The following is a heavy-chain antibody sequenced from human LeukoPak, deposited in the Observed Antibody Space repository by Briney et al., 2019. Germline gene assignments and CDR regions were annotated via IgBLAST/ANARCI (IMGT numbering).Heavy chain of an antibody. CDR2: ISGSGGRT. D-gene: IGHD3-9*01. Sequence: PGGSLRLSCAASGFTFSTYAMSWVRQAPGKGLEWVSTISGSGGRTYYVDSVKGRFTTSRDNSKNTLYLQMNSLRAGDTAVYYCAKNYYDILTAQIGWGQGILVTVSS. J-gene: IGHJ4*02. CDR1: GFTFSTYA. V-gene: IGHV3-23*01. CDR3: AKNYYDILTAQIG.